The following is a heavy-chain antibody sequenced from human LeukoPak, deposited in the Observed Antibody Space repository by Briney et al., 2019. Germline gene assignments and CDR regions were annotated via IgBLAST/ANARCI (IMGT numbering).Heavy chain of an antibody. J-gene: IGHJ4*02. CDR1: GFTFSSYS. D-gene: IGHD3-22*01. Sequence: PGGSLRLSCAASGFTFSSYSMNWVRQAPGKGLEWVSYISSASSSIYYADSVKGRFTISRDNAKNSLFLQMNSLRAEDTAVYYCARGTTWGYYDSSDYPFDYWGQGTLVTVSS. CDR2: ISSASSSI. CDR3: ARGTTWGYYDSSDYPFDY. V-gene: IGHV3-48*04.